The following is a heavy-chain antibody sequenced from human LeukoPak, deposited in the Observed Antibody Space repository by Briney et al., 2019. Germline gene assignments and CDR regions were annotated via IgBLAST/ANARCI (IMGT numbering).Heavy chain of an antibody. D-gene: IGHD6-19*01. V-gene: IGHV4-4*07. CDR1: GGSISSYY. J-gene: IGHJ5*02. CDR3: ARDRPPGYSSGWYGFDP. CDR2: IYTSGST. Sequence: SETLSLTCTVSGGSISSYYWSWIRQPAGKGLEWIGRIYTSGSTNYNPSLKSRVTISVDTSKNQFSLKLSSVTAADTAVYYCARDRPPGYSSGWYGFDPWGQGTLVTVSS.